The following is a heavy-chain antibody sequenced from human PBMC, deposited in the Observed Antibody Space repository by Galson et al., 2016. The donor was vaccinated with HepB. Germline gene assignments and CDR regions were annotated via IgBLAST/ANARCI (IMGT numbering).Heavy chain of an antibody. D-gene: IGHD2-15*01. CDR3: ARSAYCSGAACFAECLDV. V-gene: IGHV1-18*01. CDR2: IKVYNDDT. Sequence: SVKVSCKASGYTFSSNGISWVRQAPGQGLEWMGWIKVYNDDTAYAQKFQGRVTMTTDTSTTTAYMELRSLRSDDTAVYYCARSAYCSGAACFAECLDVWGQGTTVTVSS. CDR1: GYTFSSNG. J-gene: IGHJ6*02.